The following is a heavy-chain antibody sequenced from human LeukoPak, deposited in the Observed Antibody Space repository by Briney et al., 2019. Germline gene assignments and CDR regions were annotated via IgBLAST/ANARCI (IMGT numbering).Heavy chain of an antibody. CDR1: GFTFDDYA. CDR3: ATYINWVAGDV. CDR2: ISWNSGSI. V-gene: IGHV3-9*01. J-gene: IGHJ6*02. D-gene: IGHD1-1*01. Sequence: GGSLRLSCAASGFTFDDYAMHWVRQAPGKGLEWVSGISWNSGSIGYADSVKGRFTISRDNAKNSLYLQMNSLRVDDTAVYYCATYINWVAGDVWGQGTTVTVSS.